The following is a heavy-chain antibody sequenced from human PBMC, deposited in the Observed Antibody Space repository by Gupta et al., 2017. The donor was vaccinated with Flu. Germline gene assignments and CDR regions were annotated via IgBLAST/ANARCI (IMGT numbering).Heavy chain of an antibody. Sequence: QVQLQQWGAGLLKPSETLSLTCAVYGGSFSGYYWSWIRQPPGKGLEWIGEINHSGSTNYNPSLKSRVTISVDTSKNQFSLKLSSVTAADTAVYYCARGVAAAGTPGYWGQGTLVTVSS. D-gene: IGHD6-13*01. CDR3: ARGVAAAGTPGY. CDR1: GGSFSGYY. V-gene: IGHV4-34*01. J-gene: IGHJ4*02. CDR2: INHSGST.